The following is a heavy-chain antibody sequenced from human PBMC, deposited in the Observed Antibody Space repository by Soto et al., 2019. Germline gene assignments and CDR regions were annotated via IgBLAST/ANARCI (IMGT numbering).Heavy chain of an antibody. V-gene: IGHV3-23*01. CDR1: GFTFSSYA. CDR3: ARVWVKPGNDRGVIIKRAYYYYGMDV. D-gene: IGHD3-10*01. Sequence: GGSLRLSCAASGFTFSSYAMSWVRQAPGKGLEWVSAISGSGGSTYYADSVKGRFTISRDNSKNTLYLQMNSLRAEDTAVYYCARVWVKPGNDRGVIIKRAYYYYGMDVWGQGTTVTVSS. J-gene: IGHJ6*02. CDR2: ISGSGGST.